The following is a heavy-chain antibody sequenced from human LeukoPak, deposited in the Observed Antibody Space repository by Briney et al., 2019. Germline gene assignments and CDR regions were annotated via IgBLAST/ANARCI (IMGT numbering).Heavy chain of an antibody. D-gene: IGHD5-18*01. V-gene: IGHV3-48*01. CDR3: ATRQRSGYYYGMDV. CDR2: ISISGSKV. J-gene: IGHJ6*02. Sequence: GGSLRLSCTASGITFSRYSLNWIRQAPGKGLEWVSYISISGSKVSYADSVKGRFTISRDNSKNTLYLQMNSLRAEDTAIYYCATRQRSGYYYGMDVWGQGTTVTVSS. CDR1: GITFSRYS.